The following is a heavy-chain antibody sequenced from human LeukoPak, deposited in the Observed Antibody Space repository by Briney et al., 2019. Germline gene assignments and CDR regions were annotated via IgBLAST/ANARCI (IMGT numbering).Heavy chain of an antibody. CDR2: IYSGGST. D-gene: IGHD3-22*01. V-gene: IGHV3-66*02. Sequence: QPGGSLRLSCAASGFTVSSNYMSGARRAPGKGLEWVSIIYSGGSTYYADSVKGRFTISRDNSKNTLILQMNSLRAEDTAVYYCARDSYYYYYMDVWGKGTTVTVSS. CDR1: GFTVSSNY. CDR3: ARDSYYYYYMDV. J-gene: IGHJ6*03.